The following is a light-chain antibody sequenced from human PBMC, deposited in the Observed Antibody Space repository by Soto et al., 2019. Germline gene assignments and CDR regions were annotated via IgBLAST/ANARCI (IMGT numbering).Light chain of an antibody. CDR3: QSYDSSLSGLWV. CDR2: GNS. Sequence: QSVLTQPPSVSGAPGQRVTISCTGSSSSIGAGYDVHWYQQLPGTAPKLLIYGNSNRPSGVPDRFSGSKSGTSASLAITGLQAEDEAHYYCQSYDSSLSGLWVFGGGTKLTVL. J-gene: IGLJ3*02. CDR1: SSSIGAGYD. V-gene: IGLV1-40*01.